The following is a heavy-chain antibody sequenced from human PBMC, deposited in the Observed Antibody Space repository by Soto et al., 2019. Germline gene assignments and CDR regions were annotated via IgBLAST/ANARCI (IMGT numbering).Heavy chain of an antibody. J-gene: IGHJ6*02. CDR1: GGTFSSYA. D-gene: IGHD2-15*01. CDR3: ARSQGGSSSLDIYYYYYYGMDV. CDR2: IIPIFGTA. Sequence: QVQLVQSGADVKKPGSSVKVSCKAPGGTFSSYAISWVRQAPGQGLEWMGGIIPIFGTAKYAQKFQGRVTITAGESTSTGYMELSSLRSEDTAVYYCARSQGGSSSLDIYYYYYYGMDVWGQGTTVTVSS. V-gene: IGHV1-69*01.